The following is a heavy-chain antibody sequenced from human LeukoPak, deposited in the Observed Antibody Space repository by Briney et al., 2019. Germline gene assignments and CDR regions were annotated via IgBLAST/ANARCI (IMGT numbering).Heavy chain of an antibody. V-gene: IGHV3-30*18. CDR1: GSTLSSYG. J-gene: IGHJ4*02. Sequence: PGGSLRLSCAASGSTLSSYGMHWVRQAPGKGLERVAVISYDGSNKYYADSVKGRFTISRDNSKNTLYLQMNSLRAEDTAVYYCAKLVYCGGDCSATDYWGQGTLVTVSS. CDR2: ISYDGSNK. D-gene: IGHD2-21*02. CDR3: AKLVYCGGDCSATDY.